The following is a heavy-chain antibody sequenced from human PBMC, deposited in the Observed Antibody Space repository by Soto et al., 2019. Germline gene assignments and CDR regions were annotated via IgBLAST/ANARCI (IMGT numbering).Heavy chain of an antibody. CDR3: ARAASRYFPLSSPFHH. V-gene: IGHV4-61*01. CDR2: IYYTGTP. CDR1: GCPLSSGSYY. D-gene: IGHD3-9*01. J-gene: IGHJ5*02. Sequence: SQTLSLTRPVSGCPLSSGSYYLSCIRQSPGKRLEWIAYIYYTGTPKYNPSLKSRVTISVDKSKNQFSLRLTSVTAADTAVYYFARAASRYFPLSSPFHHWGQGPLVTIS.